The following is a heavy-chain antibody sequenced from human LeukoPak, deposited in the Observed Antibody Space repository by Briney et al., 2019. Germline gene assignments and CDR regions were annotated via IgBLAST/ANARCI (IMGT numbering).Heavy chain of an antibody. CDR3: ARDLTYYDFWSGYYSSGILDY. D-gene: IGHD3-3*01. CDR2: INPNSGGT. Sequence: DSVKVSCKASGYTFTGYYMHWVRQAPGQGLEWMGWINPNSGGTNYAQKFQGRVTMTRDTSISTAYMELSRLRSDDTAVYYCARDLTYYDFWSGYYSSGILDYWGQGTLVTVSS. CDR1: GYTFTGYY. J-gene: IGHJ4*02. V-gene: IGHV1-2*02.